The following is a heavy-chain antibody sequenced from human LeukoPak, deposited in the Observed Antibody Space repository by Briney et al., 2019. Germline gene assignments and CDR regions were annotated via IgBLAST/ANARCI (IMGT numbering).Heavy chain of an antibody. V-gene: IGHV3-48*03. CDR3: AREGVTAPGDY. D-gene: IGHD2-21*02. Sequence: PGGSLRLSCAASGFTFSNYEMNRVRQAPGKGLEWVSYIRSSGSTIYYADSVKGRFTISADNAKNSLYLQMNSLRAEATAVYYCAREGVTAPGDYWGQGTLVTVSS. CDR2: IRSSGSTI. CDR1: GFTFSNYE. J-gene: IGHJ4*02.